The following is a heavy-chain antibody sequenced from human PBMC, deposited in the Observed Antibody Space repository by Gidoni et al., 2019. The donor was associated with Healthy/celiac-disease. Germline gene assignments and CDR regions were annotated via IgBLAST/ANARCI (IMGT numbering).Heavy chain of an antibody. J-gene: IGHJ4*02. CDR2: ISYDGSNK. V-gene: IGHV3-30-3*01. CDR3: ARDPDYGDYVFDY. Sequence: QVQLVESGGGVVQPGRSLRLSCAASGFPFSSYAMHWVRQAPGKGLEWVAVISYDGSNKYYADSVKGRFTISRDNSKNTLYLQMNSLRAEDTAVYYCARDPDYGDYVFDYWGQGTLVTVSS. D-gene: IGHD4-17*01. CDR1: GFPFSSYA.